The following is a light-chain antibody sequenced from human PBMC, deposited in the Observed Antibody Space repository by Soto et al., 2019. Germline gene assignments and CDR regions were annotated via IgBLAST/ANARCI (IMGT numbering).Light chain of an antibody. V-gene: IGKV2-28*01. J-gene: IGKJ1*01. CDR1: QSLLYSNGNNY. CDR3: IQCLLTPQR. CDR2: LGF. Sequence: DIVMPQSPLSLPVTPGEPASISCRSSQSLLYSNGNNYLDWYLQKLGQSPQHLPYLGFNRASEVPDGVRGTGSGTEFTLKTSRAEAGDVADYYGIQCLLTPQRFGQGTKVEIK.